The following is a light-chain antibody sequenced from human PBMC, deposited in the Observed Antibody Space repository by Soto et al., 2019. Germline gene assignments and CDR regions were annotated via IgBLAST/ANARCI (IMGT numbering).Light chain of an antibody. CDR1: QSISSY. J-gene: IGKJ1*01. V-gene: IGKV1-39*01. CDR3: KLSDSRWK. CDR2: AAS. Sequence: DIQITHSPSSLSASVGDRVTITCRASQSISSYLNWYQQKPGKAPKLLIYAASSLQSGVPSRFSGSGSGTDFTLTISSLQPEDFATYYCKLSDSRWKFGQGTKVDIK.